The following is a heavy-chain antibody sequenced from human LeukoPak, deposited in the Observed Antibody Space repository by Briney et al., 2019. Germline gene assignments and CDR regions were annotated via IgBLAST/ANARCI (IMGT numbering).Heavy chain of an antibody. CDR1: GYTFTSYG. V-gene: IGHV1-18*01. J-gene: IGHJ4*02. CDR2: ISAYNGNT. Sequence: ASVKVSCKASGYTFTSYGISWVRQAPGQGLEWMGWISAYNGNTNYAQRFQGRVTMTTGTSTSTAYMELRSLRSDDTAVYYCARMGGARGSYYEVYFDYWGQGTLVTVSS. CDR3: ARMGGARGSYYEVYFDY. D-gene: IGHD1-26*01.